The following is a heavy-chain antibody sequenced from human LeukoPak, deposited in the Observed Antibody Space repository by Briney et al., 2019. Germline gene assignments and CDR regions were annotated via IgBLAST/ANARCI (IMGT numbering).Heavy chain of an antibody. J-gene: IGHJ5*02. CDR2: IYYSGST. V-gene: IGHV4-39*07. CDR1: GGSISSSSYY. CDR3: ARNYGSGERWFDP. D-gene: IGHD3-10*01. Sequence: SETLSLTCTVSGGSISSSSYYWGWIRQPPGKGLEWIGSIYYSGSTYYNPSLKSRVTISVDTSKNQFSLKLSSVTAADTAVYYCARNYGSGERWFDPWGQGTLVTVSS.